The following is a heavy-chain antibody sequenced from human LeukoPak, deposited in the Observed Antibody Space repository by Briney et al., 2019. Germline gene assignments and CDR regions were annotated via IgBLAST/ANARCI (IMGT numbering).Heavy chain of an antibody. CDR2: IYYSGST. CDR3: ARGDSYGYEFAFDI. D-gene: IGHD5-18*01. CDR1: GGSISSGGYY. Sequence: SETLSLTCTVSGGSISSGGYYWSWIRQHPGKGLEWIGYIYYSGSTYYNPSLESRVTISVDTSKNQFSLKLSSVTAADTAVYYCARGDSYGYEFAFDIWGQGTMVTVSS. V-gene: IGHV4-31*03. J-gene: IGHJ3*02.